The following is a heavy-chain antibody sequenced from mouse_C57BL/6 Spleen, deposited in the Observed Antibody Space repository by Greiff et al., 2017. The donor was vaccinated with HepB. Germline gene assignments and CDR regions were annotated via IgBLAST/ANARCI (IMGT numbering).Heavy chain of an antibody. Sequence: QVQLQQPGAELVRPGTSVKLSCKASAYTFTSYWMHWVKQRPGQGLEWIGVIDPSDSYTNYNQKFKGKATLTVDTSSSTAYMQLSSLTSEDSAVYYCARDYDASYFDYWGQGTTLTVSS. D-gene: IGHD2-4*01. CDR1: AYTFTSYW. CDR2: IDPSDSYT. V-gene: IGHV1-59*01. J-gene: IGHJ2*01. CDR3: ARDYDASYFDY.